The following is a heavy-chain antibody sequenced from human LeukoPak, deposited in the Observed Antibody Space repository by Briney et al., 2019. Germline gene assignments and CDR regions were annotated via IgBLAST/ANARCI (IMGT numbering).Heavy chain of an antibody. J-gene: IGHJ6*03. Sequence: SQTLSLTCAISGDSVSSNSAAWNWIRQSPSRGLEWLGRTYYRSKWYNDYAVSVKSRITINPDTSKNQFSLQLNSVTPEDTAVYYCARVATVTLNYYYYYMDVWGKGTTVTVSS. CDR1: GDSVSSNSAA. V-gene: IGHV6-1*01. D-gene: IGHD4-11*01. CDR3: ARVATVTLNYYYYYMDV. CDR2: TYYRSKWYN.